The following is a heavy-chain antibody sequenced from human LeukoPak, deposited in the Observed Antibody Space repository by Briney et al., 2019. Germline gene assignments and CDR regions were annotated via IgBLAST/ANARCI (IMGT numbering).Heavy chain of an antibody. CDR1: GGSISSSSYY. Sequence: KPSETLSLTCTVSGGSISSSSYYWGWIRQPPGKGLEWIGSIYYSGSTYYNPSRKSRVTISVDTSKNQFSLKLSSVTAADTAVYYCARGSSGRCDAFDIWGQGTMVTVSS. V-gene: IGHV4-39*01. CDR3: ARGSSGRCDAFDI. CDR2: IYYSGST. J-gene: IGHJ3*02. D-gene: IGHD6-19*01.